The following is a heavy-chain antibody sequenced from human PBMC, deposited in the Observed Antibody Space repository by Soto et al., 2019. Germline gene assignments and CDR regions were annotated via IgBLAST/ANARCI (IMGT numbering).Heavy chain of an antibody. CDR1: GFSLSTNRVG. Sequence: SGPTLVNPTQTLTLTCTFSGFSLSTNRVGVGWIRQPPGKALEWLTLIYGDGNKHYSPSLKTRLTITKDTSKNQVVLTLTNMDPVDTATYYFAQSPAFCSGPGCPYFDYWGLGTLVTVSS. D-gene: IGHD2-15*01. J-gene: IGHJ4*02. CDR3: AQSPAFCSGPGCPYFDY. CDR2: IYGDGNK. V-gene: IGHV2-5*02.